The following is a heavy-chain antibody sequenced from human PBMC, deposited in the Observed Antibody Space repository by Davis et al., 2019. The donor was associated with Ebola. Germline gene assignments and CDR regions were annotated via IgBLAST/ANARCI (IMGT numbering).Heavy chain of an antibody. CDR2: IWYDGRE. V-gene: IGHV3-33*01. J-gene: IGHJ4*02. Sequence: GESLKISCAASGFDFSRYGMNWVRQAPGKGLVWVAVIWYDGRENYVDSVKGRFTTSRDNFKRMLYLEMSSLRAEDTAIYYCAGDDRRTCSCSCCLTDSWGQGTPVIVSS. D-gene: IGHD3-22*01. CDR1: GFDFSRYG. CDR3: AGDDRRTCSCSCCLTDS.